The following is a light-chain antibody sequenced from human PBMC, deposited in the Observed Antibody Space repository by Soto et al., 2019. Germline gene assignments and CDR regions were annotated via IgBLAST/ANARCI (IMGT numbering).Light chain of an antibody. J-gene: IGLJ1*01. V-gene: IGLV2-14*01. CDR1: SSDVGNYDF. CDR2: EVT. Sequence: QSSLTQPASVSGSPGQSITLSCTGTSSDVGNYDFVSWYQQHPGKAPKLIIYEVTNRPSGLSNRFSGSKSGNTASLTISGLQSEDEAAYYCSSYTTSNALFYDFGTGTKVTGL. CDR3: SSYTTSNALFYD.